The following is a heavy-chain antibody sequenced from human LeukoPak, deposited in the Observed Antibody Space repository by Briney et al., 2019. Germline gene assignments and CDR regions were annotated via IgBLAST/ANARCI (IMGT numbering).Heavy chain of an antibody. CDR1: GFIVSSNY. CDR2: IYSDGST. Sequence: GGSLRLSCAASGFIVSSNYMSWVRQAPGKGLEWVSIIYSDGSTYYADSVKGRFTISRDNFKNILYFDMNSLRVEDTAVYYCARGPDPFWSGYGNIDYWGQGTLVTVSS. J-gene: IGHJ4*02. V-gene: IGHV3-53*01. CDR3: ARGPDPFWSGYGNIDY. D-gene: IGHD3-3*01.